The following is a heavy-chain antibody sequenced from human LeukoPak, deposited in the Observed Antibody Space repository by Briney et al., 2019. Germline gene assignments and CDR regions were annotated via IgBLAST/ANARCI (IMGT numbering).Heavy chain of an antibody. CDR3: AKVGSGTYFLYHFDF. CDR2: ISGSGGST. D-gene: IGHD1-26*01. Sequence: GGSLRLSCAASGFTFSSYAMSWVRQAPGKGLEWVSAISGSGGSTYYADSVKGRFTISRDNSKNTLYLQMNSLRAEDTAVYYCAKVGSGTYFLYHFDFWGQGTLVTVSS. J-gene: IGHJ4*02. V-gene: IGHV3-23*01. CDR1: GFTFSSYA.